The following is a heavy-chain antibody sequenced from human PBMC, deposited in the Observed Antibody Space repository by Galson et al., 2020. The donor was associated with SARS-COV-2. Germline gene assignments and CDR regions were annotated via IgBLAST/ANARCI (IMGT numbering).Heavy chain of an antibody. D-gene: IGHD3-10*01. CDR3: ARAQTVLLWFGELSSNWFDP. J-gene: IGHJ5*02. CDR2: ISAYNGNT. CDR1: GYTFTSYG. Sequence: KISCKASGYTFTSYGISWVRQAPGQGLEWMGWISAYNGNTNYAQKLQGRVTMTTDTSTSTAYMELRSLRSDDTAVYYCARAQTVLLWFGELSSNWFDPWGQGTLVTVSS. V-gene: IGHV1-18*01.